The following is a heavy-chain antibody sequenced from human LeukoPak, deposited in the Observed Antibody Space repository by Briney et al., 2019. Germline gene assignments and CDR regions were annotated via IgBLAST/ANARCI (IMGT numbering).Heavy chain of an antibody. J-gene: IGHJ4*02. CDR1: GGSISSSSYY. CDR3: ARATAGTTLFEGIDY. Sequence: SETLSLTCTVSGGSISSSSYYWGWIRQSPGTGLEWIGSIYYSGSTYYNPSLKSRVTISLDTSKNHFSLRLSSVTASDTAVYYCARATAGTTLFEGIDYWGQGTLVTVSS. V-gene: IGHV4-39*02. CDR2: IYYSGST. D-gene: IGHD1-1*01.